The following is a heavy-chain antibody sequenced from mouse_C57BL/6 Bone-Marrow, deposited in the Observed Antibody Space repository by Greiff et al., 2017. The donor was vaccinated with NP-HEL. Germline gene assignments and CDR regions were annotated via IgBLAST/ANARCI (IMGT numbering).Heavy chain of an antibody. CDR3: ARYGRRGWFAD. Sequence: EVMLVASGGGLVQPGGSLSLSCAASGFTFTDYYMSWVRPPPGKALAWLGFIRNKANGYPTEYSASVKGRFTISRDNSQSILYLQMNALRAEDSATYYCARYGRRGWFADWGQGTLVTVSA. CDR2: IRNKANGYPT. V-gene: IGHV7-3*01. J-gene: IGHJ3*01. CDR1: GFTFTDYY.